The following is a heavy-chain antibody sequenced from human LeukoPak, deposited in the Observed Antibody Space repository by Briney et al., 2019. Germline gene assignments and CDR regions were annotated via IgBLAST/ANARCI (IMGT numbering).Heavy chain of an antibody. CDR2: ISAYNGNT. CDR3: ARSYCSSTSCNRTRYYYYYYMDV. CDR1: GYTFTSYG. V-gene: IGHV1-18*01. J-gene: IGHJ6*03. D-gene: IGHD2-2*02. Sequence: ASVKLSCKASGYTFTSYGISWVRQAPGQGLEWMGWISAYNGNTNYAQKLQGRVKMTTDTYTRTAYMELRSLRSDDTAVYYCARSYCSSTSCNRTRYYYYYYMDVWGKGTTVTVSS.